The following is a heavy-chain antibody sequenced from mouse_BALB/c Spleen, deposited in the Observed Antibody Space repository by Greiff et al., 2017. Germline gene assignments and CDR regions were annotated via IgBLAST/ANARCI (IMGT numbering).Heavy chain of an antibody. D-gene: IGHD2-14*01. CDR1: GYSITSGYY. Sequence: EVKLVESGPGLVKPSQSLSLTCSVTGYSITSGYYWNWIRQFPGNILEWMGYISYDGSNNYNPSLKNRISITRDTSKNQFFLKLNSVTTEDTATYYCARDDRYWYFDVWGAGTTVTVSS. J-gene: IGHJ1*01. CDR2: ISYDGSN. V-gene: IGHV3-6*02. CDR3: ARDDRYWYFDV.